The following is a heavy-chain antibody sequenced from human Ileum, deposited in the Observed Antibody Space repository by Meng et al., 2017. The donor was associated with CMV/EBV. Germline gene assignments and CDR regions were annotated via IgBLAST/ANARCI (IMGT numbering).Heavy chain of an antibody. D-gene: IGHD3-10*01. CDR3: ARGTKSGSGNWFDP. J-gene: IGHJ5*02. CDR2: IYSNGNN. Sequence: QVHLQESGHGLVKPPETLSLTSSVSGDSISSYYCSWIRQPAGKGLEWIGRIYSNGNNNYNPSLDSRVTMTVDTSKNHFSLKLNSVTAAATAVYYCARGTKSGSGNWFDPWGQGTLVTVSS. CDR1: GDSISSYY. V-gene: IGHV4-4*07.